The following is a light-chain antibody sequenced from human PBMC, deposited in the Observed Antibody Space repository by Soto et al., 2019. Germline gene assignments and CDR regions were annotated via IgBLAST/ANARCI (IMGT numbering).Light chain of an antibody. CDR3: QQYGSSGT. CDR1: QSVGSS. Sequence: EIVLTQSPGTLSLSPGERATLSCRASQSVGSSLSWYQQKPGQAPRLLFYGASNRATAIPDRFSGSGSGTDFTLTISRLEPEDFAVYYCQQYGSSGTFGQGTKVDI. J-gene: IGKJ1*01. CDR2: GAS. V-gene: IGKV3-20*01.